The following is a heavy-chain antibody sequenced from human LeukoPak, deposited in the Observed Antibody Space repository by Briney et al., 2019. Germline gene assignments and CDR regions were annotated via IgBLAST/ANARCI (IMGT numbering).Heavy chain of an antibody. CDR2: IWYDGGNK. V-gene: IGHV3-33*08. CDR3: ARDISYGMDV. J-gene: IGHJ6*02. CDR1: GFSFRTYS. D-gene: IGHD3-9*01. Sequence: GGSLRLSCAASGFSFRTYSMHWFRQAAGKGLEWVAVIWYDGGNKYYADSVKGRFTISRDNPKNTLYLQMNSLRVEDTAMYYCARDISYGMDVWGQGTTVTVSS.